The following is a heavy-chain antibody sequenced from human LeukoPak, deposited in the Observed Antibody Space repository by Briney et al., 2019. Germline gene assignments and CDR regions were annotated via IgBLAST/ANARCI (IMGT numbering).Heavy chain of an antibody. CDR1: GFTFSSCG. V-gene: IGHV3-33*01. Sequence: GGSLRLSCAASGFTFSSCGMHCVRQAPGKGLEWVAVIWYDGSNKYYADSVKGRFTISRDNSKNTLYLQMNSLRAEDTAVYYCAREGDSSGYYSGPFDYWGQGTLVTVSS. CDR2: IWYDGSNK. D-gene: IGHD3-22*01. J-gene: IGHJ4*02. CDR3: AREGDSSGYYSGPFDY.